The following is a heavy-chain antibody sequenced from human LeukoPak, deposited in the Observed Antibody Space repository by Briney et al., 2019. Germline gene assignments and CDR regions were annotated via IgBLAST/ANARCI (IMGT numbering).Heavy chain of an antibody. CDR3: ARGQYCSSTSCRTCDFWSAMGFDY. J-gene: IGHJ4*02. Sequence: SETLSLTCAVYGGSFSGYYWSWIRQPPGKGLEWIGEINHSGSTNYNPSLKSRVTISVDTSKNQFSLKLSSVTAADTAVYYCARGQYCSSTSCRTCDFWSAMGFDYWGQGTLVTVSS. D-gene: IGHD2-2*01. V-gene: IGHV4-34*01. CDR2: INHSGST. CDR1: GGSFSGYY.